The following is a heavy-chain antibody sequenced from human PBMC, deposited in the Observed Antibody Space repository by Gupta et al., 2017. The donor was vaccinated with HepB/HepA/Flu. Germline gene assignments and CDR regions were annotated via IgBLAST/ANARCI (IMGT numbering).Heavy chain of an antibody. CDR3: AKGTRPFGMDV. CDR2: ITGGGGTT. D-gene: IGHD2-8*01. Sequence: EVQLLESGGGLVQPGGSQRLSCAASGLTFSSYAMSWVRQAPGKGLEWVSVITGGGGTTCDADSVKGRFTISRDNAKNTLYLKMTRLRAEDTAVYYGAKGTRPFGMDVGGQGTTVTVSS. CDR1: GLTFSSYA. J-gene: IGHJ6*02. V-gene: IGHV3-23*01.